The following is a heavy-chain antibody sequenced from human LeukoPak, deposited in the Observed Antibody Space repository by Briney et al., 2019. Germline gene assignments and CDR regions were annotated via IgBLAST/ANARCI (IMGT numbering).Heavy chain of an antibody. CDR1: GFTFSDNY. D-gene: IGHD1-26*01. CDR2: IKNKANGYGT. J-gene: IGHJ4*02. Sequence: GGSLRLSCAASGFTFSDNYMDWVRQTPGKGLEWVGRIKNKANGYGTPYAASVTGRFVISRADSKNSLYLPMISLKNEDSALFYCTRVHLGAATRFFDYWGQETLVTVSS. V-gene: IGHV3-72*01. CDR3: TRVHLGAATRFFDY.